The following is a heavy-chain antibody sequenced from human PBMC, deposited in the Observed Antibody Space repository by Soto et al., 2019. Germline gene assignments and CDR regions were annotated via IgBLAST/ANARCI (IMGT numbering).Heavy chain of an antibody. CDR3: ARELSGLVETFDY. CDR2: ISYDGSNK. Sequence: QVQLVESGGGVVQPGRSLRLSCAASGFTFSSYAMHWVRQAPGKGLEWVAVISYDGSNKYYADSVKGRFTISRDNSKNTLYLQMNSLRAEDTAVYYCARELSGLVETFDYWGQGTLVTVSS. CDR1: GFTFSSYA. D-gene: IGHD3-16*01. V-gene: IGHV3-30-3*01. J-gene: IGHJ4*02.